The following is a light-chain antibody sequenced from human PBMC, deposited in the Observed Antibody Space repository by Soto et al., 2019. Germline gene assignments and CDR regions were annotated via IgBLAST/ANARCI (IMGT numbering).Light chain of an antibody. CDR1: QSFSSN. CDR3: QQYNNWPQT. Sequence: EIVMTQSPATLSVSPGERATLSCRASQSFSSNLAWYQQRSGQAPRLRIYGASTRATGIPARFSGSGSGTEFTLTISSLQSEDFAVYYCQQYNNWPQTFGQGTKVEIK. V-gene: IGKV3-15*01. J-gene: IGKJ1*01. CDR2: GAS.